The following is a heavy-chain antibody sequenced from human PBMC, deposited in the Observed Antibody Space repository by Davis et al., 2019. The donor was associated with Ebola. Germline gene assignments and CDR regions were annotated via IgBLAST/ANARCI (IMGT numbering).Heavy chain of an antibody. D-gene: IGHD3-10*01. V-gene: IGHV4-34*01. CDR1: GGSFSGYY. J-gene: IGHJ4*02. CDR2: INHSGST. Sequence: SETLSLTCAAYGGSFSGYYWSWIRQPPGKGLEWIGEINHSGSTNYNPSLKSRVTISVDTSQNQFSLKLSSLTAADTAVYYCARIKVLLWFGTLDYWGQGTLVTVSS. CDR3: ARIKVLLWFGTLDY.